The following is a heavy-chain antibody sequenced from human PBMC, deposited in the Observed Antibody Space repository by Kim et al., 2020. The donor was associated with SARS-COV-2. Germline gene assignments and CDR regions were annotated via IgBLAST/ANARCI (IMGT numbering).Heavy chain of an antibody. Sequence: SETLSLTCTVSGGSISSSSYYWGWIRQPPGKGLEWIGSMYYSGSTYYNPSLKSRVTISVDTSKNQFSLKLSSVTAADTAVYYCARHLRGTMIVVVITPLNYVDYWGQGTLDTVSS. CDR3: ARHLRGTMIVVVITPLNYVDY. D-gene: IGHD3-22*01. CDR1: GGSISSSSYY. CDR2: MYYSGST. V-gene: IGHV4-39*01. J-gene: IGHJ4*02.